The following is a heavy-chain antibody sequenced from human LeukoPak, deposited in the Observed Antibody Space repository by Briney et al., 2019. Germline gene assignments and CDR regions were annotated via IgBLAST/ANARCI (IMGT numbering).Heavy chain of an antibody. CDR3: ARHLADEIAAAGDY. D-gene: IGHD6-13*01. CDR1: GGSISSGGYY. CDR2: IYYSGST. V-gene: IGHV4-31*03. J-gene: IGHJ4*02. Sequence: SQTLSLTCTVSGGSISSGGYYWSWIRQHPGKGLEWIGYIYYSGSTYYNPSLKSRVTISVDTSKNQFSLKLSSVTAADTAVYYCARHLADEIAAAGDYWGQGTLVTVSS.